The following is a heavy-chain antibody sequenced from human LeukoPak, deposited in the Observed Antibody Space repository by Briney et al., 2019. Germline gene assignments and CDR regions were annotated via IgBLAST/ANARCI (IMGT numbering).Heavy chain of an antibody. CDR1: GYTFTGYY. Sequence: ASVKVSCKASGYTFTGYYMHWVRQAPGQGLEWMGWINPNSGGTNYAQKFQGRVTMTRDTSISTAYMELSRLRSDDTAVYYCARAEEWELPPKNYWGQGPLVTVSS. D-gene: IGHD1-26*01. V-gene: IGHV1-2*02. CDR3: ARAEEWELPPKNY. J-gene: IGHJ4*02. CDR2: INPNSGGT.